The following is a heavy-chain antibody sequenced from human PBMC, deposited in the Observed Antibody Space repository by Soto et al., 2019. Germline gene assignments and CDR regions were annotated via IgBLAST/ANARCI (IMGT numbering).Heavy chain of an antibody. Sequence: PGWSLRLSCAASVFTFAEHAMHWVRQAPGKGLEWVSSLLRSGSTTYYADSVKGRFTISSDISANSLYLQMDSLRAEDTAVYYCAKDAVSGDGIWLLDSWGQGTVVTVSS. J-gene: IGHJ4*02. CDR2: LLRSGSTT. D-gene: IGHD4-17*01. V-gene: IGHV3-23*01. CDR3: AKDAVSGDGIWLLDS. CDR1: VFTFAEHA.